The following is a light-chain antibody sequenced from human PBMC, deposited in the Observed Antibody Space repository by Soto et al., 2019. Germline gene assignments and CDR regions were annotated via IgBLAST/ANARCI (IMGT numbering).Light chain of an antibody. CDR2: DVS. Sequence: QSALTQPRSVSGSPGQSVTISCAGTSSDIGTYNYISWYLQHPGKAPKLIIYDVSERPSGVPDRFSGSKSGNSASLTISGLQTEDEGDYFCCSYAGTYNLIFGGGTKLTVL. V-gene: IGLV2-11*01. CDR1: SSDIGTYNY. J-gene: IGLJ2*01. CDR3: CSYAGTYNLI.